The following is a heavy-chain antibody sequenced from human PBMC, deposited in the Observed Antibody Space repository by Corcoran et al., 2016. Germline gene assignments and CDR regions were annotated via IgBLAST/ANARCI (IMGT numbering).Heavy chain of an antibody. D-gene: IGHD6-6*01. J-gene: IGHJ4*02. CDR1: GGTFSSYA. V-gene: IGHV1-69*06. Sequence: QVQLVQSGAEVKKPGSSVKVSCKASGGTFSSYAISWVRQAPGQGLEWMGGIIPIFGTANYAQKFQGRVTITADKSTSTAYMELSSLRSEDTAVYYCARTQLALAARMIGNGYFDYWGQGTLVTVSS. CDR3: ARTQLALAARMIGNGYFDY. CDR2: IIPIFGTA.